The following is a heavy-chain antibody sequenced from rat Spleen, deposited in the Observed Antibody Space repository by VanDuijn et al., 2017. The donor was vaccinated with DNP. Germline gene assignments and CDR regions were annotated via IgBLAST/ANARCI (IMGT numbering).Heavy chain of an antibody. D-gene: IGHD1-2*01. J-gene: IGHJ1*01. V-gene: IGHV5-31*01. CDR1: GFTFANYW. CDR2: ITSSGGRT. CDR3: ARWSSSHWYFDF. Sequence: EVQLVESGGDLVQPGRSLKLSCVASGFTFANYWMTWFRQVPGKGLEWVASITSSGGRTYYPDSVKGRFTISRDNAKTTLYLQMNSLRSEDTATYYCARWSSSHWYFDFWGPGTMVTVSS.